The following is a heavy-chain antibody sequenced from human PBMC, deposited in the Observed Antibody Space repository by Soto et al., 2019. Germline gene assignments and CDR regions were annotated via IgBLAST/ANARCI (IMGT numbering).Heavy chain of an antibody. J-gene: IGHJ4*02. Sequence: GGSVKISGNGSGYSFAGDWITWVRQMPWKGLEWMGRIDPSDSQTYYSPSFRGHVTISAAKSITTVFLQWSSLRASDTAMYYCARQIYDSDSGPNFQYYFDSWGQGTLVTVSS. V-gene: IGHV5-10-1*01. D-gene: IGHD3-22*01. CDR3: ARQIYDSDSGPNFQYYFDS. CDR2: IDPSDSQT. CDR1: GYSFAGDW.